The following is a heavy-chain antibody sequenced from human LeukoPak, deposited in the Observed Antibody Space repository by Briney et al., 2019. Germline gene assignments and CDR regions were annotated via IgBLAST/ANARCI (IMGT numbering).Heavy chain of an antibody. CDR1: GFTFRSYA. CDR2: ISGSGTGT. J-gene: IGHJ4*02. Sequence: PGGSLRLSCAASGFTFRSYAMNWVRQVPGKGLEWVSGISGSGTGTYYADSVKGRFTTSRDNSKNTLFLQMNSLRAEDTAVYYCVKGSLYSSGCYDYWGQGTLVTVSA. D-gene: IGHD6-19*01. V-gene: IGHV3-23*01. CDR3: VKGSLYSSGCYDY.